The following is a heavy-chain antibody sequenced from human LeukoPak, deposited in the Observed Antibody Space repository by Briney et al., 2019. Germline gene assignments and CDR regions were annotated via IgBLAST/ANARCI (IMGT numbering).Heavy chain of an antibody. CDR2: TKQDGSEK. Sequence: PGGSLRLSCAASELTSSTSWMSWVRQAPGKGLEWVAQTKQDGSEKYYVDSVKGRFTTSRDKNSLFLQMKSVRAEDTAVYYCVGWGISGITNHWGQGTLVTVSS. CDR1: ELTSSTSW. D-gene: IGHD1-7*01. J-gene: IGHJ4*02. CDR3: VGWGISGITNH. V-gene: IGHV3-7*01.